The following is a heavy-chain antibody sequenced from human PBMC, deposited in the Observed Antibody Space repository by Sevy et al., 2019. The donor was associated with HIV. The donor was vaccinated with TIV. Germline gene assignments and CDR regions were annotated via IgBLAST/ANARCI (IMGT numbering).Heavy chain of an antibody. V-gene: IGHV4-39*01. J-gene: IGHJ4*02. CDR3: ARHRHVDDIAVAGTSSRGGRYYFDY. Sequence: SETLSLTCTVSGGSISSSSYYWGWIRQPPGKGLEWIGSIYYSGSTYYNPSLKSRVTISVDTSKNQFSPKLSSVTAADTAVYYCARHRHVDDIAVAGTSSRGGRYYFDYWGQGTLVTVSS. CDR2: IYYSGST. D-gene: IGHD6-19*01. CDR1: GGSISSSSYY.